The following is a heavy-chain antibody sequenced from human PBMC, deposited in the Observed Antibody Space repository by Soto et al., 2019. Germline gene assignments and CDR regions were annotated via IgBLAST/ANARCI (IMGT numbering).Heavy chain of an antibody. V-gene: IGHV3-33*06. Sequence: QVQLVESGGGVVQPGRSLRFSCAASGFTFSSYGMHWVLQAPGKGLEWVAVIWYDGSNKYYADSVKGRFTISRDNSKNTLYLQMNSLRAEDTALYYCANCPFDFWGQGTLVTVSS. CDR2: IWYDGSNK. CDR1: GFTFSSYG. CDR3: ANCPFDF. J-gene: IGHJ4*02.